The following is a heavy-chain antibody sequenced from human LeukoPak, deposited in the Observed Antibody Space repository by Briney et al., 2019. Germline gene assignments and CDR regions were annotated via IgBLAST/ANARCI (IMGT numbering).Heavy chain of an antibody. CDR1: GYTFTGSY. D-gene: IGHD2-21*02. Sequence: ASVKVSCKASGYTFTGSYMHWVRQATGQGLEWMGWINPDSGGTDSAQKFRGRLTMTRDTSISTGYMDLSGLTSDDAAVYYCARAPFCGVDCPPTIDYWGQGTLVTVSS. J-gene: IGHJ4*02. V-gene: IGHV1-2*02. CDR2: INPDSGGT. CDR3: ARAPFCGVDCPPTIDY.